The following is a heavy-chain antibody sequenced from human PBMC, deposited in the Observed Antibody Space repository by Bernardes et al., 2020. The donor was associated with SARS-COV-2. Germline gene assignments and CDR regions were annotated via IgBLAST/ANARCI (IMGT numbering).Heavy chain of an antibody. V-gene: IGHV3-23*01. J-gene: IGHJ3*02. D-gene: IGHD3-9*01. Sequence: GGSLRLSCAASGFTFNGYAMSWVRQAPGQGLEWVSLISVSGGDIYYADSVKGRFTTSRDNSKNTLYLQMNSLRAEDTAVYYCAKGKRNYDILISAFDIWGQGTMGTVSS. CDR2: ISVSGGDI. CDR3: AKGKRNYDILISAFDI. CDR1: GFTFNGYA.